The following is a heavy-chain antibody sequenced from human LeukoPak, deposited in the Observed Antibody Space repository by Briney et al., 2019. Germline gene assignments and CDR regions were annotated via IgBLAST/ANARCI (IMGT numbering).Heavy chain of an antibody. CDR3: ARGGLSIMGY. J-gene: IGHJ4*02. D-gene: IGHD2/OR15-2a*01. CDR2: ISSSGSTK. Sequence: GGSLRLSCGASGITFSSYSMNWVRQAPGKGLEWVSYISSSGSTKYYAESVKGRFTISRDNARNSLYLQMDSLRAEDTAVYFCARGGLSIMGYWGQGTLVTVSS. CDR1: GITFSSYS. V-gene: IGHV3-48*01.